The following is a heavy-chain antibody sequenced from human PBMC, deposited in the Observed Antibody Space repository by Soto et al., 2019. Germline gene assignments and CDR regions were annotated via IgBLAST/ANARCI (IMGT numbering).Heavy chain of an antibody. CDR2: ISYDESHK. CDR3: AKAYYYDSSGSPDYYYGRDV. J-gene: IGHJ6*02. V-gene: IGHV3-30*18. D-gene: IGHD3-22*01. CDR1: GFTFSSYG. Sequence: QVQLVESGGGVVQPGRSLRLSCAASGFTFSSYGMHWVRQTAGKGLEWVAVISYDESHKYYADSVKGRLTVSRYNSKNTLYLKMNSRRSEETAVYHCAKAYYYDSSGSPDYYYGRDVWGQGATVTVSS.